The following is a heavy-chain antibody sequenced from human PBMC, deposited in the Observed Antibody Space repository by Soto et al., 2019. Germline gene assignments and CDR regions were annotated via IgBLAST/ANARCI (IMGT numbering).Heavy chain of an antibody. CDR2: IWYDGSNK. D-gene: IGHD3-10*01. CDR3: ARDPMVRGVIEYYYYYMDV. J-gene: IGHJ6*03. V-gene: IGHV3-33*01. Sequence: VAVIWYDGSNKYYADSVKGRFTISRDNSKNTLYLQMNSLRAEDTAVYYCARDPMVRGVIEYYYYYMDVWGKGTTVTVSS.